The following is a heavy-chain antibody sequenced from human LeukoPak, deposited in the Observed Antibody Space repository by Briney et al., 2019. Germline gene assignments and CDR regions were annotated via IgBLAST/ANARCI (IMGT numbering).Heavy chain of an antibody. Sequence: SETLSLTCAVYGGSFCGYYWSWIRQPPGKGLEWIGEINHSGSTNYNPSLKSRVTISVDTSKNQFSLKLSSVTAADTAVYYCARVGYSSSWIDYWGQGTLVTVSS. CDR3: ARVGYSSSWIDY. D-gene: IGHD6-13*01. J-gene: IGHJ4*02. CDR1: GGSFCGYY. V-gene: IGHV4-34*01. CDR2: INHSGST.